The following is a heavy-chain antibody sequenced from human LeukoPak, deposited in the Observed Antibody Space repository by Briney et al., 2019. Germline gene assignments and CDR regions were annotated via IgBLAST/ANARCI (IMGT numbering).Heavy chain of an antibody. CDR1: GGTFSSYA. CDR3: ARDYSGSYYNGYYFDY. CDR2: INTNTGNP. Sequence: GASVKVSCKASGGTFSSYAISWVRQAPGQGLEWMGWINTNTGNPTYAQGFTGRFVFSLDTSVSTAYLQISSLKAEDTAVYYCARDYSGSYYNGYYFDYWGQGTLVTVSS. J-gene: IGHJ4*02. V-gene: IGHV7-4-1*02. D-gene: IGHD1-26*01.